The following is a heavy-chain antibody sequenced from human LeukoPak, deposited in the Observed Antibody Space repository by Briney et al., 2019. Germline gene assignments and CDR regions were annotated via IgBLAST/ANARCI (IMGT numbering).Heavy chain of an antibody. Sequence: GASVKVSCKASGNTFTSYDINWVRQATGQGLEWMGWMNPNSGNTGYAQKFQGRVTMTRNTSISTAYMELSSLRSEDTAVYYCARDCGGTIGGTKAYYYMDVWGKGTTVTVSS. D-gene: IGHD2-21*01. CDR1: GNTFTSYD. J-gene: IGHJ6*03. CDR3: ARDCGGTIGGTKAYYYMDV. V-gene: IGHV1-8*01. CDR2: MNPNSGNT.